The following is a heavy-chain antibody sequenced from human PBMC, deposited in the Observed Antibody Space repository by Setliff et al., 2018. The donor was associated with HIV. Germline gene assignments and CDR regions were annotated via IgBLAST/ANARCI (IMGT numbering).Heavy chain of an antibody. CDR1: GGSLISGGYY. J-gene: IGHJ5*02. D-gene: IGHD4-4*01. CDR3: ARDLTSNSNCFEP. Sequence: TLSLTCSVSGGSLISGGYYWSWIRQHPGKGLEWIGYVYYTGKTYYNPSLESRISMSVDTSKNQFSLKLTSVTAADTAICYRARDLTSNSNCFEPWGQGTQVTVSS. CDR2: VYYTGKT. V-gene: IGHV4-31*03.